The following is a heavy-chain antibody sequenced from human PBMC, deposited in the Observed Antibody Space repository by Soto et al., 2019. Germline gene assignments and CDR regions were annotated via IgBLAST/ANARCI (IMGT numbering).Heavy chain of an antibody. CDR3: AKDPSGAGTTWPGDY. CDR2: ISGSGGST. J-gene: IGHJ4*02. V-gene: IGHV3-23*01. CDR1: GFTFSSYA. D-gene: IGHD1-1*01. Sequence: GGSLRLSCAASGFTFSSYAMSWVRQAPGKGLEWVSAISGSGGSTYYADSVKGRFTISRDNSKNTLYLQMNSLRAEDTAVYYCAKDPSGAGTTWPGDYWGQGTLVTVSS.